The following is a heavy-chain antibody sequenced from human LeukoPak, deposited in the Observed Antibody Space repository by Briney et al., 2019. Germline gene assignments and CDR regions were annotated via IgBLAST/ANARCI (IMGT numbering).Heavy chain of an antibody. V-gene: IGHV4-34*01. D-gene: IGHD3-22*01. CDR2: INHSGST. CDR1: GGSFSVYY. J-gene: IGHJ4*02. CDR3: ARYDSSGFYQYYFDY. Sequence: SETLSLTCAVYGGSFSVYYWSWIRQPPGKGLEWIGEINHSGSTNYNPSLLSRVTISVDTSKKQFSLKLTSVTAADTAVYYCARYDSSGFYQYYFDYWGLGTLVTVSS.